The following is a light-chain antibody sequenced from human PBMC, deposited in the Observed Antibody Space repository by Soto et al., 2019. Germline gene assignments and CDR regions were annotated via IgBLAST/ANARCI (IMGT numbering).Light chain of an antibody. CDR2: NDN. J-gene: IGLJ1*01. CDR1: SSNIGSSS. Sequence: QSVLTQPPSASGTPGQRVTISCSGSSSNIGSSSVNWYQQFPGTAPKLLMYNDNQWPSGVPDRFSGSRSGTSASLAISGLQSEDAADYYCAAWDVSLNGHYAFGTGTKLTVL. V-gene: IGLV1-44*01. CDR3: AAWDVSLNGHYA.